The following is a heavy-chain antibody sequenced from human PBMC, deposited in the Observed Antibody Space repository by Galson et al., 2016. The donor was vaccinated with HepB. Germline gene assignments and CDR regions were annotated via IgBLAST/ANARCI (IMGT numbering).Heavy chain of an antibody. CDR3: VRCVTIFGVTPPWYFDP. CDR1: GGSISSSRYY. D-gene: IGHD3-3*01. Sequence: ETLSLTCTLSGGSISSSRYYWGWIRQPPGRGLEWIGSTSNSGTAHHSPSLKSRVSISVDTSKRQFSLQLTSVTAADTAVYYCVRCVTIFGVTPPWYFDPWGRGTLVTVSS. CDR2: TSNSGTA. J-gene: IGHJ4*02. V-gene: IGHV4-39*01.